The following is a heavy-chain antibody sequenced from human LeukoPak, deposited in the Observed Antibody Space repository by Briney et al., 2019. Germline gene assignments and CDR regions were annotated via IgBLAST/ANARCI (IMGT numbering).Heavy chain of an antibody. D-gene: IGHD6-19*01. CDR3: ARVVPSSSGWYDFDY. J-gene: IGHJ4*02. V-gene: IGHV1-69*13. Sequence: ASVKVSCKASGGTFSSYAISWVRQAPGQGLEWMGGIIPIFGTANYAQKFRGRVTITADESTSTAYMELSSLRSEDTAVYYCARVVPSSSGWYDFDYWGQGTLVTVSS. CDR1: GGTFSSYA. CDR2: IIPIFGTA.